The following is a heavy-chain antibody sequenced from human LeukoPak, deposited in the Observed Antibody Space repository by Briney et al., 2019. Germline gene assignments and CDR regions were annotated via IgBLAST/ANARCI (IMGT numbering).Heavy chain of an antibody. CDR3: ATAHSGYSYGTYYYYGMDV. D-gene: IGHD5-18*01. CDR2: IYSGGST. V-gene: IGHV3-66*02. J-gene: IGHJ6*02. CDR1: GFTFSNCA. Sequence: GGSLRLSCAASGFTFSNCAMSWVRQAPGKGLEWVSVIYSGGSTYYADSVKGRFTISRDNSKNTLYLQMNSLRADDTAVYYCATAHSGYSYGTYYYYGMDVWGQGTTVTVSS.